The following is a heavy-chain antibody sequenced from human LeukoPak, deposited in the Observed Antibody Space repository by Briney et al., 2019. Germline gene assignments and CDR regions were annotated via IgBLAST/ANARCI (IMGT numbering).Heavy chain of an antibody. CDR1: GFTFSSYS. Sequence: SGGSLRLSCAASGFTFSSYSMHWVRQAPGKGLEWVALTSYDGSNKYYADSVKGRFTVSRDNSKNTLYLQMNSLRTEDTAMYYCAKDMGYTFSHAFDYWGQGTLVTVSS. V-gene: IGHV3-30-3*01. J-gene: IGHJ4*02. CDR3: AKDMGYTFSHAFDY. D-gene: IGHD5-18*01. CDR2: TSYDGSNK.